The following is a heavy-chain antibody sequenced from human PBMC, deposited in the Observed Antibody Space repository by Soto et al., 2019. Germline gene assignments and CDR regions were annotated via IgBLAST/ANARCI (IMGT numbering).Heavy chain of an antibody. CDR1: GGSISSSNW. Sequence: QVQLQESGPGLVKPSGTLSLTCAVSGGSISSSNWWSWVRQPPGKGLEWIGEIYHSGSTNYNPSLNSRVPLSANKSKNPFSLKLSSVTAANTAVYYCARVLNSRGWYGNSYYGIDVWGQGTTVIVSS. CDR2: IYHSGST. CDR3: ARVLNSRGWYGNSYYGIDV. V-gene: IGHV4-4*02. D-gene: IGHD6-19*01. J-gene: IGHJ6*02.